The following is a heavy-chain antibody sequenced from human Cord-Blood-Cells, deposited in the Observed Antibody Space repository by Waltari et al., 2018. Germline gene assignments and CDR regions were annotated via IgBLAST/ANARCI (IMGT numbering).Heavy chain of an antibody. V-gene: IGHV1-2*04. CDR2: INPNSGGT. J-gene: IGHJ6*02. CDR1: GYTFTGYY. D-gene: IGHD6-6*01. CDR3: PRGQLHYYYSYGMDV. Sequence: QVQLVQSGAEVKKPGASVTVSCKASGYTFTGYYMHWVRQAPGQGLEWMGWINPNSGGTNYAQKFQGWVTMTRDPSISTAYMELSRLRSDDTAVYYCPRGQLHYYYSYGMDVWGQVTTVTVSS.